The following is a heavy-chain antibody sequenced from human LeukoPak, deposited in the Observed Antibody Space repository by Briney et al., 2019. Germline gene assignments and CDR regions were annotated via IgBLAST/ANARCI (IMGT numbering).Heavy chain of an antibody. CDR3: ARVLHDSSGYYQGPFDY. V-gene: IGHV4-38-2*02. J-gene: IGHJ4*02. Sequence: KTSETLSLTCTVSGYSISSDYYWSWIRQPPGKGLEWIGEINHSGSTNYNPSLKSRVTISVDTSKNQFSLKLSSVTAADTAVYHCARVLHDSSGYYQGPFDYWGQGTLVTVSS. CDR2: INHSGST. CDR1: GYSISSDYY. D-gene: IGHD3-22*01.